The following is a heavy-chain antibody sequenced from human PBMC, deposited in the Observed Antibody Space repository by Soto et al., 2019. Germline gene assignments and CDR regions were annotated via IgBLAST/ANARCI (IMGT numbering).Heavy chain of an antibody. Sequence: ASVKVSCKVSGYTLTELSMHWVRQAPGKGLEWMGGFDPEDGETIYAQKFQGRVTMTEDTSTDTAYMELSSLRSEDTAVYYCATDLNDFWSRPNWGRGTLVTLSS. V-gene: IGHV1-24*01. CDR3: ATDLNDFWSRPN. D-gene: IGHD3-3*01. J-gene: IGHJ4*02. CDR1: GYTLTELS. CDR2: FDPEDGET.